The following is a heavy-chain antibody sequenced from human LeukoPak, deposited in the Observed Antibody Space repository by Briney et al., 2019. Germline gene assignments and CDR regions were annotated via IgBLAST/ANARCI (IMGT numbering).Heavy chain of an antibody. CDR2: ISSSSSYT. Sequence: GGSLRLSCAASGFTFSSYSMNWVRQAPGKGLEWVSSISSSSSYTNYADSVKGRFTISRDNAKNSLYLQMNSLRAEDTAVYYCARSRSKLRYFDYWGQGTLVTVSS. J-gene: IGHJ4*02. D-gene: IGHD3-9*01. CDR1: GFTFSSYS. CDR3: ARSRSKLRYFDY. V-gene: IGHV3-21*01.